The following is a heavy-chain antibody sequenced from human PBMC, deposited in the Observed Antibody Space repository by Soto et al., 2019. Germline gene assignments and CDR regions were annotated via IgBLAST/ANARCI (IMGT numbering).Heavy chain of an antibody. J-gene: IGHJ5*02. V-gene: IGHV4-59*01. CDR1: AGSITTSY. Sequence: SETLSLTCTVSAGSITTSYWSWIRQPLGKALEWIGYISYRGSTNYNPSLKSRLTISIDASKSQISLKLTSMTTADTAVYYCASSGIVGREVNTWFDPWGQGTLVTVSS. D-gene: IGHD3-22*01. CDR2: ISYRGST. CDR3: ASSGIVGREVNTWFDP.